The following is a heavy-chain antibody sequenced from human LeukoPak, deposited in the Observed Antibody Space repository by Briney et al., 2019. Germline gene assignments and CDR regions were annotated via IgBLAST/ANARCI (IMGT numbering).Heavy chain of an antibody. J-gene: IGHJ4*02. Sequence: GESLKISCKGSGYSFTSYWIGWVRQATGQGLEWMGWMNPNSGNTGYAQKFQGRVTMTRNTSISTAYMELSSLRSEDTAVYYCARVREYDYVWGSYRYEHYFDYWGQGTLVTVSS. CDR3: ARVREYDYVWGSYRYEHYFDY. V-gene: IGHV1-8*02. CDR1: GYSFTSYW. D-gene: IGHD3-16*02. CDR2: MNPNSGNT.